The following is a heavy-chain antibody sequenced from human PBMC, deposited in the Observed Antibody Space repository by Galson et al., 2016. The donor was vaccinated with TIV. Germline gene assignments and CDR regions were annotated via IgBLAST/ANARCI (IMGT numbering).Heavy chain of an antibody. Sequence: SLRLSCAASGFSFPSFAMNWVRHAPGRGLEWGSSINNFGVATYYADSVKGRFTLSRDNSNNTLYLQMSSLRVEDTAFYYCAKDANYVLPRDWFYRWGQGTLVTVSS. CDR1: GFSFPSFA. CDR2: INNFGVAT. V-gene: IGHV3-23*01. J-gene: IGHJ5*02. CDR3: AKDANYVLPRDWFYR. D-gene: IGHD2/OR15-2a*01.